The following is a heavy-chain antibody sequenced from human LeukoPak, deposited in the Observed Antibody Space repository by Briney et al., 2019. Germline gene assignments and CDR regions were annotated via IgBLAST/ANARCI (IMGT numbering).Heavy chain of an antibody. CDR2: INPNSGGT. CDR3: ARDQDGDYSYFDY. D-gene: IGHD4-17*01. V-gene: IGHV1-2*02. Sequence: GASVKVSCKASGYTFTGYYMHWVRQAPGQGLEWMGWINPNSGGTNYAQKFQGRVTMTRDTSISTAYMELSRLRSDDTAVYYCARDQDGDYSYFDYWGQGTLVTVSS. CDR1: GYTFTGYY. J-gene: IGHJ4*02.